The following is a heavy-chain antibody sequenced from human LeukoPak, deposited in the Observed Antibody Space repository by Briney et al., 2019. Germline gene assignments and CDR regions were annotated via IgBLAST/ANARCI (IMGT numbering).Heavy chain of an antibody. Sequence: GGSLRLSCAASGFPFSGYPMYWVRQRPGKGLEWVASICYVEGAVFYANSVKGRFTISRDDSKNTLYLQMNSLRPGDSAIFYCAREGGGWSTTHYYYYMDVWGNGTTVTVSS. V-gene: IGHV3-30-3*01. CDR3: AREGGGWSTTHYYYYMDV. J-gene: IGHJ6*03. CDR1: GFPFSGYP. D-gene: IGHD3-16*01. CDR2: ICYVEGAV.